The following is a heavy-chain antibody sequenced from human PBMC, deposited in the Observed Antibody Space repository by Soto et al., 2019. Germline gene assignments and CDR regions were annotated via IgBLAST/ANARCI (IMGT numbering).Heavy chain of an antibody. CDR1: GFTFSSYA. J-gene: IGHJ4*02. CDR3: ARDGSGYPTY. CDR2: ISYDGSNK. Sequence: QVQLVESGGGVVQPGRSLRLSCAAPGFTFSSYAMHWVRQAPGKGLEWVAVISYDGSNKYYADSVKGRFTISRDNSKNTLYLQMNSLRAEDTAVYYCARDGSGYPTYWSQGTLVTVSS. D-gene: IGHD5-12*01. V-gene: IGHV3-30-3*01.